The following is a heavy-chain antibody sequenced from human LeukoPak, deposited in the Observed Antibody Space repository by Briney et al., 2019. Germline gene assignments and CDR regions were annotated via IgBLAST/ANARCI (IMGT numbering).Heavy chain of an antibody. J-gene: IGHJ4*02. CDR3: ARGLATAAAY. D-gene: IGHD6-13*01. V-gene: IGHV3-7*01. Sequence: TGGSLRLSCADSTFTFNKYWMSWVRQAPGKGLEWVANIDQDGTQTYYVDSVKGRFTISRDNAKSSVYLQMNSLRAEDTALYYCARGLATAAAYWGQGTLVTVSS. CDR1: TFTFNKYW. CDR2: IDQDGTQT.